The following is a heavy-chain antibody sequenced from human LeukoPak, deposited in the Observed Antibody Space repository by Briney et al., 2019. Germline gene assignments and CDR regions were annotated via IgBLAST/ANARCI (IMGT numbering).Heavy chain of an antibody. V-gene: IGHV3-48*01. CDR3: ARDRIQLWLSGHFDY. CDR2: ISSSSSTI. Sequence: GGSLRLSCAASGFTFSSYSMNWVRQAPGKGLEWVSYISSSSSTIYYADSVKGRFTISRDNAKNSLYLQMNSLRAEDTAVYYCARDRIQLWLSGHFDYWGQGTLVTVSS. J-gene: IGHJ4*02. D-gene: IGHD5-18*01. CDR1: GFTFSSYS.